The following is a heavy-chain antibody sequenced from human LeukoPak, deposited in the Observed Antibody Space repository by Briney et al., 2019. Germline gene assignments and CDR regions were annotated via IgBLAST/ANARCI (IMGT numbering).Heavy chain of an antibody. CDR3: AREKPAYDILSYYYYYMDV. J-gene: IGHJ6*03. Sequence: SETLSLTCTVSGGSISSYYWSWIRQPAGKGLEWIGRIYTSGSTNYNPSLKSRVTMSVDTSKNQFSLKLSSVTAADTAVYYCAREKPAYDILSYYYYYMDVWGKGTTVTVSS. CDR2: IYTSGST. D-gene: IGHD3-9*01. V-gene: IGHV4-4*07. CDR1: GGSISSYY.